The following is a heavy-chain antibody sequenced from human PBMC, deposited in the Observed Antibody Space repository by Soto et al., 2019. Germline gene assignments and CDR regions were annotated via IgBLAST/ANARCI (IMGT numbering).Heavy chain of an antibody. J-gene: IGHJ6*02. V-gene: IGHV4-34*01. CDR3: ARSRPPSSSYFRYYYYGMDV. CDR2: INHSGSS. D-gene: IGHD6-6*01. CDR1: GGSFSGYY. Sequence: SETLSLTWAVYGGSFSGYYWSWIRQPPGKGLEWIGEINHSGSSNYNPSLKSRGTISVETSKNQWSLKLSSVTAADTAVYYCARSRPPSSSYFRYYYYGMDVWGQGTTVTVSS.